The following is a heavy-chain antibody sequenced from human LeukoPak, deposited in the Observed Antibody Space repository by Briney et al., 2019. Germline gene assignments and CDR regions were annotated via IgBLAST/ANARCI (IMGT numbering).Heavy chain of an antibody. Sequence: ASVKVSCKASGYTFTGYYMHWVRQAPGQGLEWMGWINPNSGGTNYAQKFQGRVTMTRDTSISTAYMELSSLRSEDTAVYYCARGLLSGSYGWSYYYYMDVWGKGTTVTVSS. CDR2: INPNSGGT. CDR3: ARGLLSGSYGWSYYYYMDV. V-gene: IGHV1-2*02. J-gene: IGHJ6*03. CDR1: GYTFTGYY. D-gene: IGHD1-26*01.